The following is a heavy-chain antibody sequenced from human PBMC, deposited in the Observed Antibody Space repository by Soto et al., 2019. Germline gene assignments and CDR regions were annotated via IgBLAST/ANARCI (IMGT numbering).Heavy chain of an antibody. V-gene: IGHV3-33*03. CDR1: GFSFNDHG. CDR2: IWYHGRKT. J-gene: IGHJ4*02. D-gene: IGHD2-2*01. Sequence: GGSLRLSCEASGFSFNDHGMHWVRQAPGKGLEWVAVIWYHGRKTDYADSVKGRFTISRDISKSTVYLQMNNLRAEETAVYYRAMENGPPYVDYWGQGNRVTASS. CDR3: AMENGPPYVDY.